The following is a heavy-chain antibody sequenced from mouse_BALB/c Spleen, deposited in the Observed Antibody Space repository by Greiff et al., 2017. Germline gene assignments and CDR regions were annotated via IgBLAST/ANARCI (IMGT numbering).Heavy chain of an antibody. D-gene: IGHD3-3*01. CDR1: GYTFTSYT. CDR2: INPSSGYT. Sequence: QVQLKESGAELARPGASVKMSCKASGYTFTSYTMHWVKQRPGQGLEWIGYINPSSGYTNYNQKFKDKATLTADKSSSTAYMQLSSLTSEDSAVYYCARGPRGTDLYFDVWGAGTTVTVSS. CDR3: ARGPRGTDLYFDV. V-gene: IGHV1-4*01. J-gene: IGHJ1*01.